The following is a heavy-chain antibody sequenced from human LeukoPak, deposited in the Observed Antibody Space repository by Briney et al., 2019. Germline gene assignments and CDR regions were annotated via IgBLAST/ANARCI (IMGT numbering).Heavy chain of an antibody. D-gene: IGHD2-2*01. CDR1: GYSFVGYG. Sequence: ASVKVSCKASGYSFVGYGITWVRQAPGQGLEWMGWFNPENGNTNYAQKVQGRVTMTADTSTSTSYMELRSLRSDDTAVYYCARAAGHCNTTTCYPEYFQHWGQGTLVTVSS. CDR3: ARAAGHCNTTTCYPEYFQH. V-gene: IGHV1-18*01. CDR2: FNPENGNT. J-gene: IGHJ1*01.